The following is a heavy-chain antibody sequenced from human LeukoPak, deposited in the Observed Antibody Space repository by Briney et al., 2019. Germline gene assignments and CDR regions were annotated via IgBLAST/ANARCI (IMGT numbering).Heavy chain of an antibody. V-gene: IGHV3-53*01. CDR3: ARVEMRLGIAAAGLDY. Sequence: GESLTLSCAASGFTISSNYMSWVRQAPGKGLEWVSVIYSGGSTYYTDSVKGRFTISIDTSKNTLYLQMNSLRAEDTAVYYCARVEMRLGIAAAGLDYWGQGTLVTVSS. CDR1: GFTISSNY. CDR2: IYSGGST. D-gene: IGHD6-13*01. J-gene: IGHJ4*02.